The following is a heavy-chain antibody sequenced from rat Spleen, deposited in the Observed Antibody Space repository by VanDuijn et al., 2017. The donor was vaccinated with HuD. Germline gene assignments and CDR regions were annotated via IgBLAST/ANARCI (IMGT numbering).Heavy chain of an antibody. J-gene: IGHJ3*01. V-gene: IGHV2-19*01. D-gene: IGHD1-1*01. Sequence: QVQLKESGPGLVQPSQTLSLICTVSGFSLTDYNIHWLRQPPGKGLEWMGRIQNGGNTDYTSALKSRLSISRDTSKSQIFLEMNSLQTEDTAIYFCARVHYYSASSYFDYWGQGTLVTVS. CDR2: IQNGGNT. CDR3: ARVHYYSASSYFDY. CDR1: GFSLTDYN.